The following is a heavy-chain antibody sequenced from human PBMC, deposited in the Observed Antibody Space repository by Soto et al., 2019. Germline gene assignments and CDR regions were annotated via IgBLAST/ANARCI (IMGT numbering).Heavy chain of an antibody. J-gene: IGHJ3*02. CDR1: GGSISSGGYS. V-gene: IGHV4-30-2*01. CDR3: ARAHYYDSSGYYAYGLDAFDI. Sequence: ASETLSLTCAVSGGSISSGGYSWSWIRQPPGKGLEWIGYIYHSGSTYYNPSLKSRVTISVDRSKNQFSLKLSSVTAADTAVYYCARAHYYDSSGYYAYGLDAFDIWGQGTMVTVSS. CDR2: IYHSGST. D-gene: IGHD3-22*01.